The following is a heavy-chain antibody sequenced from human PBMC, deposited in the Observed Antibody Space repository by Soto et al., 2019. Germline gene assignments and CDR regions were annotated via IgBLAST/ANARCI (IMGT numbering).Heavy chain of an antibody. J-gene: IGHJ4*02. CDR1: GGSFSGYY. CDR2: INHSGST. Sequence: PSETLSLTCAVYGGSFSGYYWSWIRQPPGKGLEWIGEINHSGSTNYNPSLKSRVTISVDTSKNQFSLKLSSVTAADTAVYYCARHYGGKGSGFDYWGQGTLVTVSS. D-gene: IGHD4-17*01. CDR3: ARHYGGKGSGFDY. V-gene: IGHV4-34*01.